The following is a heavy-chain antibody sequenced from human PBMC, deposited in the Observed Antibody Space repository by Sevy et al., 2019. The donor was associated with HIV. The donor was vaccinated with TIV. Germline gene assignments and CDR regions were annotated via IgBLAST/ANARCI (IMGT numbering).Heavy chain of an antibody. J-gene: IGHJ6*02. CDR3: AKGYCSGGSCPRDYYYYGMDV. CDR1: GFTFSTYA. Sequence: GGSLRLPCAASGFTFSTYAMNWVRQAPGKGLEWVSSISGSGRSTYYADSVEGRFTISRDNSKNTLYLQMNSLRADDTAVYYCAKGYCSGGSCPRDYYYYGMDVWGQGTTVTVSS. D-gene: IGHD2-15*01. CDR2: ISGSGRST. V-gene: IGHV3-23*01.